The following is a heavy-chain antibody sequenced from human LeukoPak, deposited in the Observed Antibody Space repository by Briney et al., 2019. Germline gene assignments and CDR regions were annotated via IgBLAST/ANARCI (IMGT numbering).Heavy chain of an antibody. CDR1: GYTFTSYA. CDR2: INAGNGNT. D-gene: IGHD2-2*01. CDR3: ARDGGWYCSSTSCAGPRYFDY. V-gene: IGHV1-3*01. J-gene: IGHJ4*02. Sequence: ASVKVSCKASGYTFTSYAMHWVRQAPGQRLEWMGWINAGNGNTKYSQKFQGRVTITRDTSASTAYMELSSLRSEDTAVYYCARDGGWYCSSTSCAGPRYFDYWGQGTLVTVSS.